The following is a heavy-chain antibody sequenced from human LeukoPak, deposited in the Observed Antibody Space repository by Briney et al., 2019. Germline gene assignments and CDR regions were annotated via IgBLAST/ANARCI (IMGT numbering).Heavy chain of an antibody. CDR1: GLTFSSYW. D-gene: IGHD1-26*01. V-gene: IGHV3-7*01. J-gene: IGHJ4*02. CDR3: AKSLGATRGYFEH. Sequence: GGSLRLSCAASGLTFSSYWMSWVRQAPGKGLEWVANIKQDGSEKYYVDSVKGRFTISRDNAKNSLYLQMNSLRAEDMAVYYCAKSLGATRGYFEHWGQGTLVTVSS. CDR2: IKQDGSEK.